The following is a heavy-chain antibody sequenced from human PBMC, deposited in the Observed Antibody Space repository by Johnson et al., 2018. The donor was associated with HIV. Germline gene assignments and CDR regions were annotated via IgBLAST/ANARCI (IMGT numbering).Heavy chain of an antibody. V-gene: IGHV3-30*14. D-gene: IGHD5-18*01. Sequence: QVQLVESGGGVVQPGRSLRLSCAASGFTFSSYAMHWVRQAPGKGLEWVAVISYDGSNKYYADYVKGRFTISRDNSKNTLYLQMNSLRAEDTALYYCARAYSYGVFDIWGQGTMVTVSS. CDR1: GFTFSSYA. CDR2: ISYDGSNK. J-gene: IGHJ3*02. CDR3: ARAYSYGVFDI.